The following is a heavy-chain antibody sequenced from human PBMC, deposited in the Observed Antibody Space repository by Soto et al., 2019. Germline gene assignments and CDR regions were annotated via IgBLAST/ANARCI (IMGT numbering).Heavy chain of an antibody. D-gene: IGHD3-16*01. CDR1: GYSFSSHG. CDR2: ISVYNGNT. V-gene: IGHV1-18*01. J-gene: IGHJ6*03. Sequence: QVHLVQSGDEVKKPGAAVKVSCKASGYSFSSHGIGWVRQAPGQGLEWMGWISVYNGNTNYAQRFPGRVTLTTDTSPSTAYMELRSLGSDDTAVYYCARAGASVFYYYYYMDVWAKGTTVTVSS. CDR3: ARAGASVFYYYYYMDV.